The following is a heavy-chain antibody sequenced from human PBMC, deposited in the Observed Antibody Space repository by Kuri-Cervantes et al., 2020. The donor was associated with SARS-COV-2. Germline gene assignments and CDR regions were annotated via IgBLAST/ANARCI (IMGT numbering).Heavy chain of an antibody. J-gene: IGHJ4*02. Sequence: LSLTCAASGFTFSSYAMHWVRQAPGKGLEWVAVISYDGSNKYYADSVKGRFTISRDNSKNSLYLQMNSLRAEDTAVYYCARSLRYYFDYWGQGTLVTVSS. CDR1: GFTFSSYA. CDR2: ISYDGSNK. CDR3: ARSLRYYFDY. V-gene: IGHV3-30*04.